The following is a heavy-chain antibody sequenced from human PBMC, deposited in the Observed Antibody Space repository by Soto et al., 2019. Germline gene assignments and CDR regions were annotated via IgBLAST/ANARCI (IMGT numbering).Heavy chain of an antibody. CDR2: ISSSSSTI. D-gene: IGHD3-10*01. CDR3: ARNRITMVRGVPVDYGMDV. Sequence: GGSLRLSCAASGFTLSNFAMSWVRQAPGKGLEWVSYISSSSSTIYYADSVKGRFTISRDNAKNSLYLQMNSLRDEDTAVYYCARNRITMVRGVPVDYGMDVWGQGTTVTVSS. CDR1: GFTLSNFA. V-gene: IGHV3-48*02. J-gene: IGHJ6*02.